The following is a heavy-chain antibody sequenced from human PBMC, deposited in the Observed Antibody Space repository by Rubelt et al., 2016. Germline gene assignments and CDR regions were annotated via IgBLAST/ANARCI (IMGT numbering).Heavy chain of an antibody. Sequence: EVQLVESGGGLVKPGGSLRLSCAASGFTFSNAWMSWVRQAPGKGLAWVSVSDSGGSTNFGDFWKGRFTISRDNSKNTVYLQMNSLRVEDTAVYYCARLAAGTTFDYWGQGTLVIVSS. D-gene: IGHD6-13*01. CDR1: GFTFSNAW. V-gene: IGHV3-53*01. CDR3: ARLAAGTTFDY. CDR2: SDSGGST. J-gene: IGHJ4*02.